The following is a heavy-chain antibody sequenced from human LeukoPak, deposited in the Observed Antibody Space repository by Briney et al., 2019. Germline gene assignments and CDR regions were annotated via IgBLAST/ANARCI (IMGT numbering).Heavy chain of an antibody. D-gene: IGHD3-9*01. Sequence: GSVKVSCKASGYTFTGYYMHWVRQAPGQGLEWMGWINPNSGGTNYAQKFQGRVTMTRDTSISTAYMELSRLRSDDTAVYYCARTNYDILTGSLRYWGQGTLVTVSS. J-gene: IGHJ4*02. CDR2: INPNSGGT. CDR1: GYTFTGYY. V-gene: IGHV1-2*02. CDR3: ARTNYDILTGSLRY.